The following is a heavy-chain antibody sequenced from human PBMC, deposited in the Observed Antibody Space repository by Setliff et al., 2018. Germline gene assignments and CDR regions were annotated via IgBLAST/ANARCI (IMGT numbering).Heavy chain of an antibody. V-gene: IGHV1-2*02. D-gene: IGHD3-16*01. CDR1: GYPFVGYF. CDR3: AKQGDLAFDY. J-gene: IGHJ4*02. CDR2: IDPKSGRT. Sequence: ASVKVSCKTSGYPFVGYFIYWMRQAPGQGLEWVGWIDPKSGRTKYAVKFQGRVIMTRDTSSSTIYMEVNSLTSDDTAVYFCAKQGDLAFDYWGQGTQVTVSS.